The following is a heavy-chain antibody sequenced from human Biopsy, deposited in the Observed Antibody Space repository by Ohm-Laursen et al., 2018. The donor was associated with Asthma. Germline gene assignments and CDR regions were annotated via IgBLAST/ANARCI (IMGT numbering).Heavy chain of an antibody. Sequence: TLSLTCAVSGGSMSSSSYSWGWIRQPPGKGLEWIGSISYTGNTDIPSLRSRVTLSVDTSKNTFSLKLTSVTAADTAVFYCARHWNWGSSFDYWGQGMLVTVSS. J-gene: IGHJ4*02. D-gene: IGHD7-27*01. CDR1: GGSMSSSSYS. CDR3: ARHWNWGSSFDY. V-gene: IGHV4-39*01. CDR2: ISYTGNT.